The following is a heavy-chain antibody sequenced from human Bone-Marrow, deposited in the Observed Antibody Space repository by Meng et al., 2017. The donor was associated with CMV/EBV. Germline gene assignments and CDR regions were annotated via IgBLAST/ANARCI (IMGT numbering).Heavy chain of an antibody. D-gene: IGHD5-12*01. Sequence: SCAASGFTFSSYWMSWVRQAPGKGLEWVANIKQDGSEKYYVDSVKGRFTISRDNAKNSLYLQMNSLRAEDTAVYYCARHTIYRAYFQHWGQGTLVTVSS. J-gene: IGHJ1*01. CDR1: GFTFSSYW. CDR2: IKQDGSEK. CDR3: ARHTIYRAYFQH. V-gene: IGHV3-7*01.